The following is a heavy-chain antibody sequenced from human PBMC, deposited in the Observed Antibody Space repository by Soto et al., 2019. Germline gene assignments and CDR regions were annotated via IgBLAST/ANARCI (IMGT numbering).Heavy chain of an antibody. CDR3: ARGTGYYDSSVCHY. D-gene: IGHD3-22*01. V-gene: IGHV3-74*01. CDR1: GFTFSSYW. J-gene: IGHJ4*02. CDR2: INTDGSST. Sequence: GGSLRLSCAASGFTFSSYWMHWVRQAPGKGLVWVSRINTDGSSTTYAGSVKGRFTISRDNAKNTLYLQMNSLRAEDTAVYYCARGTGYYDSSVCHYWGQGTLVTVSS.